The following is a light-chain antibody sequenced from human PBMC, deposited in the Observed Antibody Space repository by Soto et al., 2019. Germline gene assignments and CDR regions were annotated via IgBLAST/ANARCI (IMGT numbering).Light chain of an antibody. CDR3: QQYNDWPLT. Sequence: EIVLTQSPDTLSLSPGERATLSCWASQSIGSTLAWYQQKPGQAPRLLIYGASTRATGIPARFSGSGSGTEFTLTISGLQSEDFAVYYCQQYNDWPLTFGGGTKVDIK. CDR1: QSIGST. CDR2: GAS. J-gene: IGKJ4*01. V-gene: IGKV3-15*01.